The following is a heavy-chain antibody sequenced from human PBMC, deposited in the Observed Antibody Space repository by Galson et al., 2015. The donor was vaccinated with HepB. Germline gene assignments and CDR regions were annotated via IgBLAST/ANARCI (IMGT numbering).Heavy chain of an antibody. CDR2: ISWNSGSI. CDR1: GFTFDDYA. Sequence: SLRLSCAVSGFTFDDYAMHWVRQAPGKGLEWVSGISWNSGSIAYADSVKGRFTISRDNAKNSLYLQMNSLRPEDTALYYCAKDERYSSSWYVAYWGQGTLVTVSS. D-gene: IGHD6-13*01. J-gene: IGHJ4*02. V-gene: IGHV3-9*01. CDR3: AKDERYSSSWYVAY.